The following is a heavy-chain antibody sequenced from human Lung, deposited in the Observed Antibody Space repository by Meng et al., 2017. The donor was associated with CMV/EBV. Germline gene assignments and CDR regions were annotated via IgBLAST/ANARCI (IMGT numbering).Heavy chain of an antibody. V-gene: IGHV1-8*02. CDR1: TNHE. Sequence: TNHEMDGVQRGKGKGRGGVGWRNPSRGDTDEAQKCKGRLTLTKNPAISTAYMELTSLTSEETAVYYCARGGGLRHWSWVDSWGQGTLVTVSS. CDR2: RNPSRGDT. CDR3: ARGGGLRHWSWVDS. J-gene: IGHJ4*02. D-gene: IGHD3-10*01.